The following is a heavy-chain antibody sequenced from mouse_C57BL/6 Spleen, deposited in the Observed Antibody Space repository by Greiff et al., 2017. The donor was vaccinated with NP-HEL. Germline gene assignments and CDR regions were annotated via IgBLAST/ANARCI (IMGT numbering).Heavy chain of an antibody. CDR3: ARGDPFDY. Sequence: VQGVESGPELVKPGASVKISCKASGYSFTSYYIHWVKQRPGQGLEWIGWIYPGSGNTKYNEKFKGKATLTADTSSSTAYMQLSSLTSEDSAVYYCARGDPFDYWGQGTTLTVSS. V-gene: IGHV1-66*01. CDR1: GYSFTSYY. CDR2: IYPGSGNT. J-gene: IGHJ2*01.